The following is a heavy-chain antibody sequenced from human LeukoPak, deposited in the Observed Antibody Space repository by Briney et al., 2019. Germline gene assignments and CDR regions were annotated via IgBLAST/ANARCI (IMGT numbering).Heavy chain of an antibody. Sequence: SETLSLTCSVSGVPISTCYWSWLRQSPGKGLEWIAYVYYNGDILYNPSLKSRVSISLDTSKNQFSLILSSVTAADTAVYYCARQERYYGSGSYTYFQHWGQGTLVTVSS. J-gene: IGHJ1*01. CDR2: VYYNGDI. V-gene: IGHV4-59*08. D-gene: IGHD3-10*01. CDR3: ARQERYYGSGSYTYFQH. CDR1: GVPISTCY.